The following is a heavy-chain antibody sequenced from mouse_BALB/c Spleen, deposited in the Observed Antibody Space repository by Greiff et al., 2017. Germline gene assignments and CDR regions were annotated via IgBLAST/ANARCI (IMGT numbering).Heavy chain of an antibody. CDR2: ISSGGGST. CDR3: ARQGYYRYSFAY. V-gene: IGHV5-12-1*01. D-gene: IGHD2-14*01. J-gene: IGHJ3*01. Sequence: EVQRVESGGGLVKPGGSLKLSCAASGFAFSSYDMSWVRQTPEKRLEWVAYISSGGGSTYYPDTVKGRFTISRDNAKNTLYLQMSSLKSEDTAMYYCARQGYYRYSFAYWGQGTLVTVSA. CDR1: GFAFSSYD.